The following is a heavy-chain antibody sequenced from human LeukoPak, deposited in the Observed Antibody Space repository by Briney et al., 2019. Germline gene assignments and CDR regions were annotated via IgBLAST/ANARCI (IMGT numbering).Heavy chain of an antibody. D-gene: IGHD6-13*01. Sequence: GGSLRLSCAASGFTFSSYWMHWVRQAPGKGLVWVSRINSDGSSTSYADSVKGRFTISRDNAKNTLYLQMNSLRAEDTAVYYCARVGQQLAFDYWGQGTLVTVSS. CDR2: INSDGSST. V-gene: IGHV3-74*01. CDR1: GFTFSSYW. J-gene: IGHJ4*02. CDR3: ARVGQQLAFDY.